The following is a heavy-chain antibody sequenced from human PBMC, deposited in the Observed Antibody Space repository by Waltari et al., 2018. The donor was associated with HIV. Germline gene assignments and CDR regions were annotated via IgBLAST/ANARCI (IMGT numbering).Heavy chain of an antibody. V-gene: IGHV3-7*01. CDR3: AGRSPARRLNWFDP. J-gene: IGHJ5*02. CDR2: IKQDGGER. CDR1: GFTFSSYW. D-gene: IGHD2-8*01. Sequence: VQLVESGGGLVQPGGSLRLSRAASGFTFSSYWMSWVRQAPGKGLEGVAKIKQDGGERYDLDSMMGRVTNSRDNAKISLYLQINSLRAEDTAVYYCAGRSPARRLNWFDPWGQGTLVIVSS.